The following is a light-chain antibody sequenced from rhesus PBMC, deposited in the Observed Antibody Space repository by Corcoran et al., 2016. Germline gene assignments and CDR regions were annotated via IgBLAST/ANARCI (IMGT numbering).Light chain of an antibody. V-gene: IGKV1S17*01. CDR2: GAS. J-gene: IGKJ1*01. CDR1: QGIGNN. Sequence: DIQMTQSPSSLSASVGDRVTITCQASQGIGNNLAWYQKKPGKVPKLLFHGASTLQRGAPSRCGGLGSGTDFTLTIRSLQPEDFATYYCRHGNGIPWTFGQGTKVEIK. CDR3: RHGNGIPWT.